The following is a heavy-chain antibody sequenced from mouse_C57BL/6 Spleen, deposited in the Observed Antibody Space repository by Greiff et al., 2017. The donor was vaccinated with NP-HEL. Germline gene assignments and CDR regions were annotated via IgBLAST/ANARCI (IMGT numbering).Heavy chain of an antibody. CDR3: ARDGVTTVVEYYFDY. CDR2: IYPGDGDT. D-gene: IGHD1-1*01. J-gene: IGHJ2*01. CDR1: GYAFSSSW. V-gene: IGHV1-82*01. Sequence: QVQLQQSGPELVKPGASVKISCKASGYAFSSSWMNWVKQRPGKGLEWIGRIYPGDGDTNYNGKFKGKATLTADKSSSTAYMQLSSLTSEDSAVYVCARDGVTTVVEYYFDYWGQGTTLTVSS.